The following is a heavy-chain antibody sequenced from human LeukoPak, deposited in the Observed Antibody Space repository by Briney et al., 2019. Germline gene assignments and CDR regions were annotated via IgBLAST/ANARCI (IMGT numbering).Heavy chain of an antibody. Sequence: ASVKVSCKASVYTFTSYVISWVRQAPGQGLEWVGWISAYNGNTNYAKKLQGRVTMTTDTSTSTAYMELRSLRSDDTAVYYCARWPGPRWFGDYYFDYWGQGTLVTVSS. CDR2: ISAYNGNT. V-gene: IGHV1-18*01. CDR3: ARWPGPRWFGDYYFDY. CDR1: VYTFTSYV. D-gene: IGHD3-10*01. J-gene: IGHJ4*02.